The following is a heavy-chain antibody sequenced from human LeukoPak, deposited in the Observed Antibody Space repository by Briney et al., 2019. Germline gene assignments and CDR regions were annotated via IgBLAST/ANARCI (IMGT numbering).Heavy chain of an antibody. CDR3: ARGRGYGVVFDY. Sequence: PSETLSLTCAVYGGSFCGYYWSWIRQPPGKGLEWIGEINHSGSTNYNPSLKSRVTISVDTSKNQFSLKLSSVTAADTAVYYCARGRGYGVVFDYWGQGTLVTVSS. V-gene: IGHV4-34*01. D-gene: IGHD4-17*01. CDR1: GGSFCGYY. CDR2: INHSGST. J-gene: IGHJ4*02.